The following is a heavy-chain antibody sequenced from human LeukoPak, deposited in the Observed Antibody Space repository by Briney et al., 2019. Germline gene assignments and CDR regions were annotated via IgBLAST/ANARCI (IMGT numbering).Heavy chain of an antibody. Sequence: SETLSLTCTVSGGSISSSNYYWGWIRQPPGKGLEWIGSFYYSGNIYYSPSLKSRVTISVDTSKTHFSLKLSSVTAADTAVYFCARGIDHYDSSGYSSWGQGTLVTVSS. CDR1: GGSISSSNYY. V-gene: IGHV4-39*07. CDR2: FYYSGNI. J-gene: IGHJ5*02. D-gene: IGHD3-22*01. CDR3: ARGIDHYDSSGYSS.